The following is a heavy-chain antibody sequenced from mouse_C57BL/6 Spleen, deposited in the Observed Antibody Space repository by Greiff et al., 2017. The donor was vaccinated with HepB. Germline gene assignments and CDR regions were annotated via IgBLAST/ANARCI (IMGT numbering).Heavy chain of an antibody. J-gene: IGHJ3*01. Sequence: VQLQQSGAELVRPGASVKLSCTASGFNIKDYYMHWVKQRPEQGLEWIGRIEPEDGDPEYAPKFQGKATMTADTSSNTAYLHLSSLTSEDTAVYYCTTDSNYVAGFAYWGQGTLVTVSA. D-gene: IGHD2-5*01. V-gene: IGHV14-1*01. CDR3: TTDSNYVAGFAY. CDR2: IEPEDGDP. CDR1: GFNIKDYY.